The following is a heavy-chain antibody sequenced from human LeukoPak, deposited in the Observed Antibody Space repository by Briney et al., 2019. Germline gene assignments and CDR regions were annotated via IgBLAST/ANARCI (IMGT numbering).Heavy chain of an antibody. CDR1: GGSISSYY. CDR2: IYTSGST. CDR3: ARSFGVGAINDAFDI. J-gene: IGHJ3*02. V-gene: IGHV4-4*07. Sequence: TPSETLALTCTVSGGSISSYYWSWIRQPAGKGLEWIGRIYTSGSTNYNPSLKSRVTMSVDTSKNQFSLKLSSVTAADTAVYYCARSFGVGAINDAFDIWAKGQWSPSLQ. D-gene: IGHD1-26*01.